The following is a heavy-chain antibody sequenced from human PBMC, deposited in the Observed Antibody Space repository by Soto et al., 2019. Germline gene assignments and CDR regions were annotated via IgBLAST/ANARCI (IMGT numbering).Heavy chain of an antibody. Sequence: QITLKESGPTLVKPTQTLTLTCTFSGFSLSTSGVNVGWIRQPPGKAPQWLALIYWDDAKRYSPSLKNRLTITKDTSKNQVVLTMTNIDPVDTATYYCAHRRRGYSYGYYFDYWGQGTLVTVSS. J-gene: IGHJ4*02. CDR3: AHRRRGYSYGYYFDY. V-gene: IGHV2-5*02. CDR2: IYWDDAK. CDR1: GFSLSTSGVN. D-gene: IGHD5-18*01.